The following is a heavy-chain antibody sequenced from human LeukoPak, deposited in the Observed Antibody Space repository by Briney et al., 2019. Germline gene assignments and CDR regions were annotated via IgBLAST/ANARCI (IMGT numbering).Heavy chain of an antibody. D-gene: IGHD2-15*01. Sequence: SETLSLTCTVTGGSISGYHWNWNRQSPGKGLEWIANIYYTGNADYNPSLKSRVTISVDTSKNEISLILSSVTAADTAVYYCARKTYCSGGRCYGENWFDPWGQGTLVTVSS. CDR2: IYYTGNA. CDR1: GGSISGYH. V-gene: IGHV4-59*08. J-gene: IGHJ5*02. CDR3: ARKTYCSGGRCYGENWFDP.